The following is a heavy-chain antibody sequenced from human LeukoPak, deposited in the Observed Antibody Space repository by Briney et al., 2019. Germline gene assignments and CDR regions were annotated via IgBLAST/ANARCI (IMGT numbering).Heavy chain of an antibody. Sequence: PGASLRLSCAASGFTFSSYAMSWVRQAPGKGLDWFSGIRGSGGSTYYADSVKGRFTISRDNSKNTLYLQMNSLRAEDTAVYYCAKTRAYYYDSSGYPDYWGQGTLVTVSS. CDR3: AKTRAYYYDSSGYPDY. J-gene: IGHJ4*02. CDR1: GFTFSSYA. V-gene: IGHV3-23*01. D-gene: IGHD3-22*01. CDR2: IRGSGGST.